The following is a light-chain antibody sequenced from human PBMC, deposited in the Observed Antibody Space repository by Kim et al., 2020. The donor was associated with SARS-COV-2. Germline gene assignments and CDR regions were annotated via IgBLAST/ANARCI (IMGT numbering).Light chain of an antibody. J-gene: IGLJ2*01. Sequence: QSALTQPASVSGSPGQSITISCTGTSSDVGGGYNYVSWYQRHPGKAPKLMIYDVSNRPSGVSNRFSGSKSGNTASLTISGLRAEDEADYYCSSYTTSTTVVFGGGTKVTVL. CDR1: SSDVGGGYNY. V-gene: IGLV2-14*03. CDR2: DVS. CDR3: SSYTTSTTVV.